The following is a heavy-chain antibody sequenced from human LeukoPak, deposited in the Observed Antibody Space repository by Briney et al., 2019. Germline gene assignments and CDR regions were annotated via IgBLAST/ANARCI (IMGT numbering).Heavy chain of an antibody. CDR1: GYTFTTYG. V-gene: IGHV1-18*01. Sequence: ASVKVSCKASGYTFTTYGISWVRQAPGQGLEWMGWISAYNGNTNYAQKLQGRVTMTTDTSTSTAYMELRSLRSDDTAVYHCARVRGYNYYDSSGSGPFDYWGQGTLVTVSS. CDR2: ISAYNGNT. J-gene: IGHJ4*02. CDR3: ARVRGYNYYDSSGSGPFDY. D-gene: IGHD3-22*01.